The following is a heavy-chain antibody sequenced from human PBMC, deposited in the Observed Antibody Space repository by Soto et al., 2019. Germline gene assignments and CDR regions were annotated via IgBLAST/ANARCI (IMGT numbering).Heavy chain of an antibody. J-gene: IGHJ5*02. D-gene: IGHD1-1*01. Sequence: QVQLVESGGGVVQPGRSLRLSCVASGFSISRSAMHWVRQAPGKGLEWVAVIAYDGSNKWYADSAKDRFTISRDNSKNTLYLDMSSLRAEDTAVYFCARDLQAGDDNVNWFAPWGQGTLVTVSS. CDR2: IAYDGSNK. V-gene: IGHV3-30-3*01. CDR1: GFSISRSA. CDR3: ARDLQAGDDNVNWFAP.